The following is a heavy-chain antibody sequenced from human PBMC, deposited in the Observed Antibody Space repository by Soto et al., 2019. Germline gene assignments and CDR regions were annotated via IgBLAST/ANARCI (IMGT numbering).Heavy chain of an antibody. CDR1: GGPFSSYP. D-gene: IGHD3-22*01. J-gene: IGHJ4*02. CDR3: ARGGSGYTWFNEF. CDR2: ILPVFPTA. V-gene: IGHV1-69*01. Sequence: QEQLVQSVAEVKKPGSSVKVSCKASGGPFSSYPISWVRQVPGQGLEWMGGILPVFPTAYYTQRFQVRVTITAEESTNTAYMELSSLRSEDTAIYYCARGGSGYTWFNEFWGQGTLVTVSS.